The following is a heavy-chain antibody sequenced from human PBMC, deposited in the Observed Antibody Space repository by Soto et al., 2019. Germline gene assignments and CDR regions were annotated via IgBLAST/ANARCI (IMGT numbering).Heavy chain of an antibody. CDR1: GYTFTSYD. Sequence: ASVQVSCKASGYTFTSYDINWVRQATGQGLEWMGWMNPNSGNTGYAQKFQGRVTMTRNTSISTAYMELSSLRSEDTAVYYCARGLGYSSPSDNWGQGTLVTVSS. CDR3: ARGLGYSSPSDN. J-gene: IGHJ4*02. CDR2: MNPNSGNT. D-gene: IGHD6-13*01. V-gene: IGHV1-8*01.